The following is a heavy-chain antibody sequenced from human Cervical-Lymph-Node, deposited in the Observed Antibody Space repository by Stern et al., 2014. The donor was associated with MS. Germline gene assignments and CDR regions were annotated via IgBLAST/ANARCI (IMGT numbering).Heavy chain of an antibody. Sequence: QLQPQESGPGLVKPSQTLSLTCTVSGASISSGGYYRSLVRQHPGKGLEWTGAVYYSGNSYYNPSLKNRATISLDMSKDQFSLRLSSVTVADTAMYYCARDSGSGGSVDTNWFDPWGQGTLVTVSS. D-gene: IGHD2-15*01. CDR3: ARDSGSGGSVDTNWFDP. CDR1: GASISSGGYY. J-gene: IGHJ5*02. V-gene: IGHV4-31*03. CDR2: VYYSGNS.